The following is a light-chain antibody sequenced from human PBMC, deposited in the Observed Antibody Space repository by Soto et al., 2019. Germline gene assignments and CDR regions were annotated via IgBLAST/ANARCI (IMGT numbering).Light chain of an antibody. Sequence: QSALTQPASVSGSPARTITLSCTGTSSDVGGYNYVSWYQQHPGKAPKLMIYEVSKRPSEVFNRFSGSKSGNTASLTISGLQAEDEADYYCSSYTSSNNYVFGTGTKVTVL. V-gene: IGLV2-14*01. CDR1: SSDVGGYNY. CDR2: EVS. J-gene: IGLJ1*01. CDR3: SSYTSSNNYV.